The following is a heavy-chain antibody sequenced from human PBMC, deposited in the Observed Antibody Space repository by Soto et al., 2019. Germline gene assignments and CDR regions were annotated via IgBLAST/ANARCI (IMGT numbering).Heavy chain of an antibody. D-gene: IGHD1-1*01. CDR1: GFTFSSYA. J-gene: IGHJ4*02. V-gene: IGHV3-23*01. CDR3: AKVLVPTSETLH. Sequence: QPGGSLRLSCAASGFTFSSYAMSWVRQAPGKGLEWVSAISGSGGSTYYADSVKGRFTISRDNSKNTLFLQVNSLRADDTAVYYCAKVLVPTSETLHWGQGTLVTVSS. CDR2: ISGSGGST.